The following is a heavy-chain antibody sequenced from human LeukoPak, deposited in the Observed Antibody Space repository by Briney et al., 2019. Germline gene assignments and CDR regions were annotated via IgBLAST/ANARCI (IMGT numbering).Heavy chain of an antibody. CDR1: GFRFSDYS. D-gene: IGHD5-24*01. Sequence: GGSLRLSCAASGFRFSDYSMNWVRQAPGKGLEWISYIGISSGNTNYADSVKGRFTISGDKAKNSLYLQMNSLRVEDTAVYYCARDYKYAFDSWGQGTLVTVSS. V-gene: IGHV3-48*01. CDR2: IGISSGNT. CDR3: ARDYKYAFDS. J-gene: IGHJ4*02.